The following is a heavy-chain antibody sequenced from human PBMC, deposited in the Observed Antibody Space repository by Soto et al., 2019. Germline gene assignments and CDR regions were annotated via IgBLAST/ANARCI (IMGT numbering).Heavy chain of an antibody. Sequence: QLQLQESGPGLVKPSETLSLTCTVSGGSISGGIYYWAWVRQPPGKGLGNLGCVLYGGGTYYNPSLQSRVIISVDTSRNQFSLNLASATAADTATYSCARLVTPSYGRDYFDFWGQGTLVTVSS. J-gene: IGHJ4*02. D-gene: IGHD5-18*01. CDR3: ARLVTPSYGRDYFDF. CDR1: GGSISGGIYY. V-gene: IGHV4-39*01. CDR2: VLYGGGT.